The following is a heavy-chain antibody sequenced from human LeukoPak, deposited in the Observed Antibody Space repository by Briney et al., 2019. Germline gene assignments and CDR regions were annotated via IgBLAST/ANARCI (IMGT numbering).Heavy chain of an antibody. CDR2: ICGSGGST. CDR1: GFTFSSDA. CDR3: AKSSSGDYDTGANWFDP. V-gene: IGHV3-23*01. J-gene: IGHJ5*02. Sequence: GGSLRLSCAASGFTFSSDAMSWVRQAPGKGLEWVSAICGSGGSTYYADSVKGRFTISRDHSKNTLYLQMNSLRAEDTAVYYCAKSSSGDYDTGANWFDPWGQGTLVTVSS. D-gene: IGHD4-17*01.